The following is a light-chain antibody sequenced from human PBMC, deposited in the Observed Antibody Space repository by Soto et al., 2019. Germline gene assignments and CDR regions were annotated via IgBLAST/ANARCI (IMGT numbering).Light chain of an antibody. CDR1: QSISSW. V-gene: IGKV1-6*01. CDR3: LQDYNYPLT. Sequence: PMTQSPATLSASVGARVTITCRASQSISSWLAWYQQKQGKAPKLLIYAATTLQSGVPSRFSVIVYGTVGTINISSLQAEDGETDYCLQDYNYPLTFGGGTKVDI. J-gene: IGKJ4*01. CDR2: AAT.